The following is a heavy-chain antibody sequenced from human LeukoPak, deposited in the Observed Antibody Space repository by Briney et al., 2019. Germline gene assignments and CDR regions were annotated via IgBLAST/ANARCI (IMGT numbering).Heavy chain of an antibody. CDR2: ISGSGGST. J-gene: IGHJ4*02. V-gene: IGHV3-23*01. Sequence: GGSLRLSCAASGFAFSSYAMSWVRQAPGKGLEWVSAISGSGGSTYYADSVKGRFTISRDNSKNTLYLQMNSLRAEDTAVYYCAKPPGYYDSSGYSYYFDYWGQGTLVTVSS. D-gene: IGHD3-22*01. CDR3: AKPPGYYDSSGYSYYFDY. CDR1: GFAFSSYA.